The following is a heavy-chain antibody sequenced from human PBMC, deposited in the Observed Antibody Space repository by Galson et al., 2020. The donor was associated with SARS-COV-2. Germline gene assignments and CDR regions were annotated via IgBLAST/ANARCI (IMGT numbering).Heavy chain of an antibody. Sequence: SDPTMVKTTPTLTLTCTFSGFSLSTTGMCVSWIRQHPGKALEWLALIDWDDDQYYSTSLKTRHTISKDTSNNQVVLTMTNMDPVDTATYYGSRIAWVGAMTYDDYYGMDVGGHGNTVTGSS. CDR1: GFSLSTTGMC. D-gene: IGHD1-26*01. J-gene: IGHJ6*02. V-gene: IGHV2-70*01. CDR3: SRIAWVGAMTYDDYYGMDV. CDR2: IDWDDDQ.